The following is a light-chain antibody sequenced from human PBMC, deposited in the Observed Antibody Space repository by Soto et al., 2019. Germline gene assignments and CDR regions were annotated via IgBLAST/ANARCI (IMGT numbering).Light chain of an antibody. J-gene: IGKJ4*01. Sequence: EIVMTQSPATLLVSPGERVTLSCRASRSIITNLAWYQHKPGQAPRLLIYGASTRAAGIPARFTGSGSGTGFTLTISSLQSEDFAFYYCQQYNDWPLPTFGGGTKVEIK. CDR3: QQYNDWPLPT. CDR1: RSIITN. V-gene: IGKV3-15*01. CDR2: GAS.